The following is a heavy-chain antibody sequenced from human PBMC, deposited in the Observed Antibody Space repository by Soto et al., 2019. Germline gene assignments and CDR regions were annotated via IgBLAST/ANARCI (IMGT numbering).Heavy chain of an antibody. Sequence: QVQLVQSGAEVKKPGASVKVSCKASGYTFTSYDVNWERQATGQGLEWMGWMNPNSGNTGYAKKFQGRVTMTRNTSISTAYMELSGLRSEDTAVYYCARELTMIVENWCQGTLVAVSS. V-gene: IGHV1-8*01. CDR1: GYTFTSYD. J-gene: IGHJ4*02. CDR3: ARELTMIVEN. CDR2: MNPNSGNT. D-gene: IGHD3-22*01.